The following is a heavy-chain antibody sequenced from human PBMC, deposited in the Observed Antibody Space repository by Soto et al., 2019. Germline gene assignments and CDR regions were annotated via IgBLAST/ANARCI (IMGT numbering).Heavy chain of an antibody. Sequence: PSETLSLTCTVSGGSISSSTYYWGWIRQPPGKGLEWIGTVFYTGSTFYNPSLRSRVTISVDTSKNQFSLKLSSVTAADTAVFYCARLDCSGTSCYLDVWGQGTTVTVSS. CDR1: GGSISSSTYY. V-gene: IGHV4-39*01. J-gene: IGHJ6*02. D-gene: IGHD2-2*01. CDR2: VFYTGST. CDR3: ARLDCSGTSCYLDV.